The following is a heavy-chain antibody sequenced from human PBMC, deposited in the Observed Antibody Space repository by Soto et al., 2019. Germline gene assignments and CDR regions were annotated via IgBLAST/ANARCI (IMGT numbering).Heavy chain of an antibody. J-gene: IGHJ4*02. CDR1: GGSISSGGYY. D-gene: IGHD3-9*01. CDR2: IYYSGST. Sequence: SETLSLTCTVSGGSISSGGYYWSWIRQHPGKGLEWIGYIYYSGSTYYNPSLKSRVTISVDTSKNQFSLKLSSVTAADTAVYYCARVPHYDILTSEIGYFDYWGQGTLVTVSS. CDR3: ARVPHYDILTSEIGYFDY. V-gene: IGHV4-31*03.